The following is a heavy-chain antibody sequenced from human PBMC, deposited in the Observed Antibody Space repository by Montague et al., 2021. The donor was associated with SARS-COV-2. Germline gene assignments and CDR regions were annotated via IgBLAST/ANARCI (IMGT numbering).Heavy chain of an antibody. CDR3: ARARAAYILTGYYFDY. J-gene: IGHJ4*02. V-gene: IGHV4-61*01. CDR1: GGSVSSGSYY. D-gene: IGHD3-9*01. Sequence: SETLSLTCTVSGGSVSSGSYYWSWIRQPPGKGLEWIGYIYYSGSTNYNPSLKSRVTLSVDTSKNQFSLNLSSVTAADTAVYYCARARAAYILTGYYFDYWGQGTLVTVSS. CDR2: IYYSGST.